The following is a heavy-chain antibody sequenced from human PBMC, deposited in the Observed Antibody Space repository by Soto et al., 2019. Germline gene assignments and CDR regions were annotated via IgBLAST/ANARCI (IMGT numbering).Heavy chain of an antibody. V-gene: IGHV1-46*02. CDR2: IHPSGGGT. CDR1: GYTFNTYY. D-gene: IGHD2-21*02. J-gene: IGHJ4*02. CDR3: ARGGHIAVVTASFDY. Sequence: QVQLVQSGAEVRKPGASVKVSCKPSGYTFNTYYLHWLRQAPGQALEWMGVIHPSGGGTTYAQKFLGRVTVTRDTSTTTVFMELSSLRSDDTAVYYCARGGHIAVVTASFDYWGQGTLFTVSS.